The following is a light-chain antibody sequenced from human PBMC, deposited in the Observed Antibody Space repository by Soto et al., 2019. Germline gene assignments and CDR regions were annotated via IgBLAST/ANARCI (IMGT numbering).Light chain of an antibody. CDR3: QQSYSNPYT. V-gene: IGKV1-39*01. Sequence: DIQMTQSAASLSASVGDRGTSTCRARPNITFYLPWYQPKPGKAPKLLIYDASSLQSGVPSRFSGSGSGTDFTLTISSLQPEDFATYYCQQSYSNPYTFGQGTRLEIK. CDR2: DAS. CDR1: PNITFY. J-gene: IGKJ5*01.